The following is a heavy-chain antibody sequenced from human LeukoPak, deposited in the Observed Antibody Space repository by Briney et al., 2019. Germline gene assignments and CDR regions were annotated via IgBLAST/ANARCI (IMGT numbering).Heavy chain of an antibody. CDR3: ARAPRRDWYFDL. J-gene: IGHJ2*01. Sequence: SETLSLTCTVSGGSISSYYWSWIRQPPGKGLEWIGYIYYSGSTYYNPSLKSRVTISVDRSKNQFSLKLSSVTAADTAVYYCARAPRRDWYFDLWGRGTLVTVSS. D-gene: IGHD5-24*01. V-gene: IGHV4-59*12. CDR1: GGSISSYY. CDR2: IYYSGST.